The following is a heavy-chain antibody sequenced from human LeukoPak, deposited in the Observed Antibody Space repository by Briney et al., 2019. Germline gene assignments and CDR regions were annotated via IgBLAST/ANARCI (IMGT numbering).Heavy chain of an antibody. CDR1: GGTFSNYA. CDR3: AREGGYDSSGYYYPFSH. V-gene: IGHV1-69*05. J-gene: IGHJ4*02. D-gene: IGHD3-22*01. Sequence: ASVKVSYKAFGGTFSNYAISWVRQAPGQGLEWMERIIPIFGRANYAQKFQGRVTITTDESTTTAYMELSSLRSEDTAVYYCAREGGYDSSGYYYPFSHWGQGTLVTVSS. CDR2: IIPIFGRA.